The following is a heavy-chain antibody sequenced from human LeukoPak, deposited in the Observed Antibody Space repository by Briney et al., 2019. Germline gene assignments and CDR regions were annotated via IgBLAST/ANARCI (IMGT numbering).Heavy chain of an antibody. D-gene: IGHD5-24*01. CDR2: INPSGGST. CDR1: GYTFTSYY. CDR3: ARAGDGYNLPNPDY. V-gene: IGHV1-46*01. Sequence: ASVKVSCKASGYTFTSYYMHWVRQAPGRGLEWMGLINPSGGSTGYAQKFQGRVTMTRDTSTSTVYMELSSPRSEDTAVYYCARAGDGYNLPNPDYWGQGTLVTVSS. J-gene: IGHJ4*02.